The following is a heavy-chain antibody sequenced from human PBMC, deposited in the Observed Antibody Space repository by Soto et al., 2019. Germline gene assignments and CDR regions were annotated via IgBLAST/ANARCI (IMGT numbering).Heavy chain of an antibody. Sequence: GSLRLSCAASGFTFSSYGMHWVRQAPGKGLEWVAVISYDGSNKYYADSVKGRFTISRDNSKNTLYLQMNSLRAEDTAVYYCAKDGSGGSCCSDYWGQGTLVTVSS. V-gene: IGHV3-30*18. CDR3: AKDGSGGSCCSDY. CDR2: ISYDGSNK. J-gene: IGHJ4*02. CDR1: GFTFSSYG. D-gene: IGHD2-15*01.